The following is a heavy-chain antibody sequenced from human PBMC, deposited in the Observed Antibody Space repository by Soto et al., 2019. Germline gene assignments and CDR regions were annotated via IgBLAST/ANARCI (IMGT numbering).Heavy chain of an antibody. J-gene: IGHJ4*02. Sequence: EVQLVESGGGLVKPGGSLRLSCAASGFTFSSYSMNWVRQAPGKGLEWVSSISSSSSYIYYADSVKGRFTISRDNAKNSLYLLMNSLRAEDTAVYYCASTYSSGCFDYWGQGTLVTVSS. CDR1: GFTFSSYS. D-gene: IGHD6-19*01. CDR3: ASTYSSGCFDY. CDR2: ISSSSSYI. V-gene: IGHV3-21*01.